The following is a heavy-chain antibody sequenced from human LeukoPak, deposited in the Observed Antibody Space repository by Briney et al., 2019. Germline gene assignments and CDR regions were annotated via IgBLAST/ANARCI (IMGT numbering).Heavy chain of an antibody. V-gene: IGHV3-30*02. D-gene: IGHD6-13*01. Sequence: GVSLRLSCAASGFTFSGYDMHWVRQAPGKGLEWVALIRSDGSDKYYADSVKGRFTISRDNSKNTVFLQMNSLRAEDTAVYYCAKDIAAAGGPCAYWGRGTLVTVSS. J-gene: IGHJ4*02. CDR2: IRSDGSDK. CDR1: GFTFSGYD. CDR3: AKDIAAAGGPCAY.